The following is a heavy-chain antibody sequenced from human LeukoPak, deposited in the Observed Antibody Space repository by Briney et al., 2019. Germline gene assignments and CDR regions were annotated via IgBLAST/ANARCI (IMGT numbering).Heavy chain of an antibody. CDR2: IHHSGST. D-gene: IGHD6-13*01. V-gene: IGHV4-34*01. CDR3: ARAGIAAAGTIRGVKYFQH. J-gene: IGHJ1*01. CDR1: GGSFSGYY. Sequence: SETLSLTCAVYGGSFSGYYWSLIRQPPGKGLELIGEIHHSGSTNYNPSLKSRVTISVDTSKNQFSLKLSSVTAADTAVYYCARAGIAAAGTIRGVKYFQHWGQGTLVTVSS.